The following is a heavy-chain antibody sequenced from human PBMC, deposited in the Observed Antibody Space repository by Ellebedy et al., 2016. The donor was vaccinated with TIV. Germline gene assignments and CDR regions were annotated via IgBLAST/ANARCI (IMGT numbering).Heavy chain of an antibody. J-gene: IGHJ4*02. CDR3: VRDGAPPDYGDFYDY. V-gene: IGHV3-21*01. CDR2: ISSSSSFI. Sequence: GGSLRLXXAASGFTFSNYGLNWVRQAPGRGLEWVSSISSSSSFIYYSDAVKGRFTISRDNAKNSLYLQMNSLRGEDTGVYYCVRDGAPPDYGDFYDYWGQGTLVTVSS. D-gene: IGHD4-17*01. CDR1: GFTFSNYG.